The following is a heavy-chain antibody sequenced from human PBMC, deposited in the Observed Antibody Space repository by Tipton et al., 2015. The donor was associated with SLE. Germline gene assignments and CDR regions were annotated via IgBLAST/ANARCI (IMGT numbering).Heavy chain of an antibody. CDR2: MYYTGNS. J-gene: IGHJ4*02. CDR3: AEGGAKGVLDY. D-gene: IGHD2-8*01. V-gene: IGHV4-39*02. CDR1: GGSISASSSS. Sequence: LRLSCTVSGGSISASSSSWGWVRQPPGKGLEWIGTMYYTGNSYYSPSLESRVTFSIDTSKTHFSLRLISVTAADTAVYYCAEGGAKGVLDYWGQGTLVTVSS.